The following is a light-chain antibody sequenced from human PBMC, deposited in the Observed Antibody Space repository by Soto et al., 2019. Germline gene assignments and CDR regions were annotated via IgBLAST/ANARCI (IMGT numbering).Light chain of an antibody. V-gene: IGLV2-14*03. CDR1: SNDVGGYNY. CDR2: DVS. Sequence: QSALTQPASVSGSPGQSITISCTGTSNDVGGYNYVSWYQQHPGKAPKLMIYDVSNRPSGVSNRFSGSKSANTASLTISGLQTEDESDYYCSSYTGSSTYVLGTGTKVTVL. CDR3: SSYTGSSTYV. J-gene: IGLJ1*01.